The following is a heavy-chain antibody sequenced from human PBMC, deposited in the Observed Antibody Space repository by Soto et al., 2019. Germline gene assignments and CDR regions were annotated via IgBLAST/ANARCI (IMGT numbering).Heavy chain of an antibody. D-gene: IGHD2-2*03. CDR1: GFTFSSYA. CDR3: AKGGGYCSSTSCYPFDY. Sequence: VQLLESGGGLVQPGGSLRLSCAASGFTFSSYAMSWVRQAPGKGLEWVSAISGSGGSTYYADSVKGRFTISRDNSKNTLYLQMNSLRAEDTAVYYCAKGGGYCSSTSCYPFDYWGQGTLVTVSS. J-gene: IGHJ4*02. CDR2: ISGSGGST. V-gene: IGHV3-23*01.